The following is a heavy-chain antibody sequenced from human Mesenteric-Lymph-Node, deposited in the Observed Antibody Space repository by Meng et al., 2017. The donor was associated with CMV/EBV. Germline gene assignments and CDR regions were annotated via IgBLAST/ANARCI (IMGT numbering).Heavy chain of an antibody. CDR2: INDGGGST. D-gene: IGHD5-18*01. J-gene: IGHJ6*02. Sequence: GESLKISCAASGFTFSTYAMNWVRQAPGKGLEWVSGINDGGGSTFYADSVKGRFTISRDNAKNSVYLQMNSLRTEDTAVYYCARAGYRYGSYYYYGMDVWGQGTAVTVSS. V-gene: IGHV3-23*01. CDR3: ARAGYRYGSYYYYGMDV. CDR1: GFTFSTYA.